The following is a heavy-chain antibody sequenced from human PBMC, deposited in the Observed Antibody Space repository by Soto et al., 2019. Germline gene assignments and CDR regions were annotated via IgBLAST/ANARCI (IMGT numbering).Heavy chain of an antibody. CDR1: GYTFTSYD. Sequence: ASVKVSCKASGYTFTSYDINWVRQATGQGLEWMGWMNPNSGNTGYAQKFQGRATMTRNTSISTAYMELSSLRSEDTAVYYCARSTDYYDSSGYEYWYFDLWGRGTLVTVSS. CDR2: MNPNSGNT. J-gene: IGHJ2*01. V-gene: IGHV1-8*01. CDR3: ARSTDYYDSSGYEYWYFDL. D-gene: IGHD3-22*01.